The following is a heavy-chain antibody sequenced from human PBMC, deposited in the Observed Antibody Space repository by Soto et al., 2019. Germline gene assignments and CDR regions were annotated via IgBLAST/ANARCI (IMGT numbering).Heavy chain of an antibody. J-gene: IGHJ4*02. V-gene: IGHV5-51*01. CDR3: ARDKFSGDSSGPHY. Sequence: ESLKISCKGSGYSFSRYWIAWVRQTPGKGLEWMGLIYPGDSDTRYSPSFQGQVTISADKSITTAYLQWSSLKASDTAIYYCARDKFSGDSSGPHYWGQGTLVTVSS. CDR2: IYPGDSDT. D-gene: IGHD3-22*01. CDR1: GYSFSRYW.